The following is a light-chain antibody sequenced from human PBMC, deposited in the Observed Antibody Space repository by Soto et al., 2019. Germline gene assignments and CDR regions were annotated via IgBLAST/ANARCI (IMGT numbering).Light chain of an antibody. J-gene: IGKJ1*01. CDR2: GAS. CDR1: QSVSGN. Sequence: EIVMTQSPATLSVSPGERATLSCRASQSVSGNLAWYQQKPGQAPRLLIYGASTRATGIPARFSGSGSGTEFTLTISSLQSEAFAVYYCQQCNNWPPAFGQGPKVEIK. V-gene: IGKV3-15*01. CDR3: QQCNNWPPA.